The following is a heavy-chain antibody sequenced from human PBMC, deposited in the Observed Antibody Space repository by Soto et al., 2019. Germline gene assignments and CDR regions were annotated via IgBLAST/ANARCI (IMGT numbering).Heavy chain of an antibody. CDR3: ARGGHNSGWYRTLDI. V-gene: IGHV1-69*01. Sequence: QVQLVQSGAEVKKPGSSVSVSCKSSRGTFTTDAISWVRQAPGQGLEWMGVIIPVFGPPTYAQKFQGRVTISADESTSTVHVELSNLRSEDTAIYYCARGGHNSGWYRTLDIWGQGTLVTVAT. CDR1: RGTFTTDA. D-gene: IGHD6-19*01. CDR2: IIPVFGPP. J-gene: IGHJ4*02.